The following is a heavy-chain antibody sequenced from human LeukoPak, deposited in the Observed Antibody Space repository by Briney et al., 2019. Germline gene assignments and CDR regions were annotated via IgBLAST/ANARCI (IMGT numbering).Heavy chain of an antibody. J-gene: IGHJ4*02. CDR3: AKDGRGGYSYGTYFDS. CDR1: GFTFTDYA. CDR2: ISGSGAST. V-gene: IGHV3-23*01. Sequence: GGSLRLSCAASGFTFTDYAMSWVRQAPGKGLEWVSAISGSGASTYYADSVKGRFTISRDNSKNTLYLQMNSLRAEDTALYYCAKDGRGGYSYGTYFDSWGQGILVTVSS. D-gene: IGHD5-18*01.